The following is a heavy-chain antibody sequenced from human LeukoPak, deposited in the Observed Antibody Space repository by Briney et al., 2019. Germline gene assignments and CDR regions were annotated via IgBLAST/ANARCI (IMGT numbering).Heavy chain of an antibody. D-gene: IGHD6-13*01. Sequence: GGSLRLSCAASGFTFSSYWMSWVRQAPGKGLEWVANIKQDGSEKYYVDSVKGRFTISRDNAKNSLYLQMNSLRAEDTAIYYCSKDHSSNRLSYFDSRGQGTLVTVSS. CDR2: IKQDGSEK. CDR3: SKDHSSNRLSYFDS. V-gene: IGHV3-7*03. J-gene: IGHJ4*02. CDR1: GFTFSSYW.